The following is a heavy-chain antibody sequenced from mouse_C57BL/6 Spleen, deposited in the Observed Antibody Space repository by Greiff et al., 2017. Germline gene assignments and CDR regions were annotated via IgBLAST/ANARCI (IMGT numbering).Heavy chain of an antibody. J-gene: IGHJ2*01. V-gene: IGHV1-80*01. CDR3: ARNYGNYVVFYDLDY. Sequence: VKLQQSGAELVKPGASVKISCKASGYAFSSYWMNWVKQRPGKGLEWIGQIYPGDGDTNYNGKFKGKDTLTADKSSSTAYMQLSSLTSEDSAVXFCARNYGNYVVFYDLDYWGQGTTLTVSA. CDR1: GYAFSSYW. D-gene: IGHD2-1*01. CDR2: IYPGDGDT.